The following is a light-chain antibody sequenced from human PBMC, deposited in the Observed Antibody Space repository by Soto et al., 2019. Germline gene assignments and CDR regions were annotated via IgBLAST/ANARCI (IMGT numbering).Light chain of an antibody. CDR3: CSYAGSGTVL. J-gene: IGLJ2*01. CDR1: SSDVGGYDY. Sequence: QSALTQPRSVSGSPGQSVTISCTGASSDVGGYDYVSWYQHHPGKAPKLIVFDVNKRPSGVPDRFSGSKSGNTASLTISGLQAEDEADFYCCSYAGSGTVLFGGGTKLTVL. CDR2: DVN. V-gene: IGLV2-11*01.